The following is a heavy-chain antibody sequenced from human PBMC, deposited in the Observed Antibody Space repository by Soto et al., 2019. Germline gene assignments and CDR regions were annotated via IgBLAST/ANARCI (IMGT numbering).Heavy chain of an antibody. D-gene: IGHD1-26*01. J-gene: IGHJ5*02. CDR3: ATVATGSYGWFDP. CDR2: INSDGSRT. CDR1: GFTFSTYY. Sequence: GGSLRLSCAASGFTFSTYYMHWVRQAPGKGLVWVSRINSDGSRTNYADSVKGRFTTSRDNAKNTLYLQLNSLTAEDTAVYYWATVATGSYGWFDPWGQGTLVTVSS. V-gene: IGHV3-74*01.